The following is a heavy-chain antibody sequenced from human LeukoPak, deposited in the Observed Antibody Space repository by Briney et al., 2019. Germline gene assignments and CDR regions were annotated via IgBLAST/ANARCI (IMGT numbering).Heavy chain of an antibody. Sequence: ASVKVSCKASGGTFSSNAISWVRQAPGQSLEWMGGIIPISGTTKYAQKFQGRLTIIADESTTTAYMELSSLRSEDTAVYYCASYGVWGLGTWFDTWGQGTLLTASS. V-gene: IGHV1-69*13. CDR3: ASYGVWGLGTWFDT. D-gene: IGHD2-8*01. CDR2: IIPISGTT. J-gene: IGHJ5*02. CDR1: GGTFSSNA.